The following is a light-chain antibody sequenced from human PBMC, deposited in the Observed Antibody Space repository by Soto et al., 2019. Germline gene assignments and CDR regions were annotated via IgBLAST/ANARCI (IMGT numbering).Light chain of an antibody. J-gene: IGKJ2*01. V-gene: IGKV3-20*01. CDR3: QQYGSSPYT. Sequence: EIVLTQSPGTLSLSPGERATLSCRASQSVSSSYLAWYQQKPGQAPRLLIYGASSMATGIPDRFSGSGSGTDFTVTISRLEPEDFEVYYCQQYGSSPYTFGQGTKLDIK. CDR2: GAS. CDR1: QSVSSSY.